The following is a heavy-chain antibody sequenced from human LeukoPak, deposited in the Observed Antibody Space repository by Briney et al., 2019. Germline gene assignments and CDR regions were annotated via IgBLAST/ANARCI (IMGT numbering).Heavy chain of an antibody. CDR3: AKDYYDSSDRY. J-gene: IGHJ4*02. Sequence: GGSLRLSCAVSGFTFSRYAMTWVRQAPGKGLEWVSLISDGGDTTHYADSVRGRFTISRDNSKNTLYLQMNSLRAEDTAVYYCAKDYYDSSDRYWGQGTLVTVSS. CDR1: GFTFSRYA. CDR2: ISDGGDTT. V-gene: IGHV3-23*01. D-gene: IGHD3-22*01.